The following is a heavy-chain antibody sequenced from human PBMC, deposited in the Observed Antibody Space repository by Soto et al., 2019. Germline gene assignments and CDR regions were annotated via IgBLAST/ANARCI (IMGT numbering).Heavy chain of an antibody. CDR2: ISYDGSNT. V-gene: IGHV3-30*18. D-gene: IGHD3-22*01. J-gene: IGHJ6*02. CDR1: GFTFSSYG. Sequence: QVQLVESGGGVVQPGRSLRLSCAASGFTFSSYGMHWVRQAPGKGLEWVAVISYDGSNTYYADSVKGRFTISRDNSKNTLYLQMNSLRAEDTAVYYCAKDRSGYYSEYYYYGMDVWGQGTTVTVSS. CDR3: AKDRSGYYSEYYYYGMDV.